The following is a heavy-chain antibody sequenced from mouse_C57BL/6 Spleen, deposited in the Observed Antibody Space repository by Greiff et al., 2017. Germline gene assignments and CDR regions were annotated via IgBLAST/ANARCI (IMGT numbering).Heavy chain of an antibody. V-gene: IGHV3-6*01. J-gene: IGHJ1*03. CDR2: ISYDGSN. CDR1: GYSIPSGYY. CDR3: ARDRTGRGYFDV. Sequence: VQLQQSGPGLVKPSQSLSLTCSVTGYSIPSGYYWNWLRQFPGNTLEWMGYISYDGSNNYNPSLKNRISITRDTSKNQFFLKLNSVTTEDTATYYCARDRTGRGYFDVWGTGTTVTVSS. D-gene: IGHD4-1*01.